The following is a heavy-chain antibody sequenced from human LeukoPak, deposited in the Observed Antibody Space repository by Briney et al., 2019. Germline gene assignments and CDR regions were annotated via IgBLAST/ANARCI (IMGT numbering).Heavy chain of an antibody. CDR2: VHYSGTA. CDR3: ARGYGDFRVECRYLHS. J-gene: IGHJ4*02. V-gene: IGHV4-59*01. CDR1: DGSITNDD. Sequence: SETLSLTCTVSDGSITNDDWSWVRQPPGKGLEFIGHVHYSGTANYKPSLRSRVTISIATSKQQFFLKLKSVTAADTAVYYCARGYGDFRVECRYLHSWGQGTLVTVSS. D-gene: IGHD4-17*01.